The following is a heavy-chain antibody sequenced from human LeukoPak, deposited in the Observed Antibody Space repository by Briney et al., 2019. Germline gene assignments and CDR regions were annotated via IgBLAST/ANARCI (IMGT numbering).Heavy chain of an antibody. Sequence: GGSLRLSCAASRFTFSSYAMHWVRQAPGKGLEWVAVISYDGSNKYYADSVKGRFTISRDNSKNTLYLQMNSLRAEDTAVYYCAKPAAGYSSGWYDGPYYFDYWGQGTLVTVSS. J-gene: IGHJ4*02. CDR3: AKPAAGYSSGWYDGPYYFDY. V-gene: IGHV3-30-3*01. D-gene: IGHD6-19*01. CDR2: ISYDGSNK. CDR1: RFTFSSYA.